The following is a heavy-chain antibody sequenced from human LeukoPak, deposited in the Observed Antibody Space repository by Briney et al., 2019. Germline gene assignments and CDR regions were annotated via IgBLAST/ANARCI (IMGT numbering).Heavy chain of an antibody. J-gene: IGHJ4*02. CDR2: IYWNDDK. Sequence: SGPTLVKPTQTLTLTCTFSGFSLSTSGVGVGWIRQPPGTALEWLALIYWNDDKRYSPSLKSRLTITKDTSKNQVVLTMTNMDPVDTATYYCAHMHDIAAPLDYWGQGTLVTVSS. V-gene: IGHV2-5*01. D-gene: IGHD3-9*01. CDR1: GFSLSTSGVG. CDR3: AHMHDIAAPLDY.